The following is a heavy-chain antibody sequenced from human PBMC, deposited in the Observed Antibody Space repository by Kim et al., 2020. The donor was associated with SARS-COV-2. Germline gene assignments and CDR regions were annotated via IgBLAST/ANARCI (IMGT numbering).Heavy chain of an antibody. Sequence: SETLSLTCTVSGGSISSYYWSWIRQPPGKGLEWIGYIYYSGSTNYNPSLKSRVTLSVDTSKNQFSLKLSSVTAADTAVYYCGRAFGLGCSSTSCSEGHYFDYWGQGPLVTVSS. CDR2: IYYSGST. V-gene: IGHV4-59*13. CDR3: GRAFGLGCSSTSCSEGHYFDY. J-gene: IGHJ4*02. D-gene: IGHD2-2*01. CDR1: GGSISSYY.